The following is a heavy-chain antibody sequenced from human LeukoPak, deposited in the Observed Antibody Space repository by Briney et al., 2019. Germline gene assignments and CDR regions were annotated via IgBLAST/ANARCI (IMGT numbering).Heavy chain of an antibody. CDR1: GYSFTSYW. CDR3: ARSYYDSSGWYSYFDY. D-gene: IGHD3-22*01. J-gene: IGHJ4*02. CDR2: IYPGDSDT. Sequence: GESLKISCKGSGYSFTSYWIGWVRQMPGKGLEWVGIIYPGDSDTRYSPSFQGQVTISADKSISTAYLQWSSLKASDTAMYYCARSYYDSSGWYSYFDYWGQGTLVTVSS. V-gene: IGHV5-51*01.